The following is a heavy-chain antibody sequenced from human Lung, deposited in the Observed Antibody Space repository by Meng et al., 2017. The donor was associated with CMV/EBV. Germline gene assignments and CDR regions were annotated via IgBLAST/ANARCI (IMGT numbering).Heavy chain of an antibody. D-gene: IGHD6-13*01. CDR1: GFIFSSYT. CDR3: ARAGGASWYDY. V-gene: IGHV3-23*01. Sequence: LSCAASGFIFSSYTMGWVRLAPGKGPEWVSDINNSGGRTYYVDSVRGRLTISRDNSKDALFLQMNSLRAEDTAVYYCARAGGASWYDYWGQGTLVTVSS. J-gene: IGHJ4*02. CDR2: INNSGGRT.